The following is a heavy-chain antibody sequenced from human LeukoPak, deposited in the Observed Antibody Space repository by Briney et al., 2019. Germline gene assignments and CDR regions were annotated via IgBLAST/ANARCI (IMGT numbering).Heavy chain of an antibody. CDR2: VSASGTT. CDR3: ARGNYIPTMGSPPSGFDP. Sequence: PSETLSLTCTVSGGSIGSYYWSWIRQPAGKGLEWIGRVSASGTTNYSPSLKSRVTMSVDTSKNRFSLKLSSVTAADTALYFCARGNYIPTMGSPPSGFDPWGQGTLVTVSS. J-gene: IGHJ5*02. V-gene: IGHV4-4*07. CDR1: GGSIGSYY. D-gene: IGHD1-7*01.